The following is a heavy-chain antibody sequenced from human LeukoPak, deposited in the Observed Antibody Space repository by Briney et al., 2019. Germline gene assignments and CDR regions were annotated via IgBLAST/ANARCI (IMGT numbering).Heavy chain of an antibody. J-gene: IGHJ4*02. D-gene: IGHD5-18*01. V-gene: IGHV1-8*03. CDR3: AASFRVDTAMVR. CDR1: GYTFTSYD. CDR2: MNPNSGNT. Sequence: ASVKVSCKASGYTFTSYDINWVRQATGQGLEWMGWMNPNSGNTGYAQKFQGRVTITRNTSISTAYMELSSLRSEDTAVYYCAASFRVDTAMVRWGQGTLVTVSS.